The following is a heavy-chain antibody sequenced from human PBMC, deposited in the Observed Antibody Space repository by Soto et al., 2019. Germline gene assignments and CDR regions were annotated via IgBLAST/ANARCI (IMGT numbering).Heavy chain of an antibody. CDR1: VDSISSAGDS. CDR3: ASYDSSDLFDY. Sequence: SETLALTCAVSVDSISSAGDSWRWIRKPPGKGLEWIGYIYHSGSTYYNPSLKSRVTISVDRSKNQFSLKLSSVTAADTAVYYCASYDSSDLFDYWGQGTLVTVSS. V-gene: IGHV4-30-2*01. CDR2: IYHSGST. J-gene: IGHJ4*02. D-gene: IGHD3-22*01.